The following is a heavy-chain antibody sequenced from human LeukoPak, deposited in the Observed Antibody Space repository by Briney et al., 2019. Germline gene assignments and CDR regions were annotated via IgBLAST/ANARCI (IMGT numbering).Heavy chain of an antibody. CDR3: ARATYSSTWYSRYFDL. CDR2: IGTAGDV. V-gene: IGHV3-13*01. CDR1: GFTFSSYD. J-gene: IGHJ2*01. Sequence: PGGSLRLSCAAPGFTFSSYDMHWVRQATGKGLEWVSGIGTAGDVYYPGSVKGRFTISRENAKKSLYLQMNSLRAGDTAVYYCARATYSSTWYSRYFDLWGRGTLVTVSS. D-gene: IGHD6-13*01.